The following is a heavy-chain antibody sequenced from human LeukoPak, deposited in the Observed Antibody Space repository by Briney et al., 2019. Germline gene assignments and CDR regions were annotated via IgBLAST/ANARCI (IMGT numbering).Heavy chain of an antibody. CDR3: AKDPERDYDVLISTYFDY. CDR2: ISYDGSKK. CDR1: GFTFSSYG. J-gene: IGHJ4*02. V-gene: IGHV3-30*18. D-gene: IGHD3-9*01. Sequence: GRSLRLSCAVSGFTFSSYGMHWVRQAPGKGLEWVAVISYDGSKKYYADSVKGRFTIFRDNSKNTLYLQMHSLRAEDTAVYYCAKDPERDYDVLISTYFDYWGQGTLVSVSS.